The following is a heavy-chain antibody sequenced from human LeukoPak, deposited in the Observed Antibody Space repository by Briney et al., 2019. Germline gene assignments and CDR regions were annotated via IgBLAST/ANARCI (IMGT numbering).Heavy chain of an antibody. V-gene: IGHV4-59*01. CDR3: ARRAGAYSHPYDY. Sequence: SETLSLTCTVSGGSISSYYWSWIRQPPGKGLEWIGYIYYSGSTNYNSSLKSRVTFSVDTSKNQFSLKLSSVTAADTAVYYCARRAGAYSHPYDYWGQGTLVTVSS. J-gene: IGHJ4*02. D-gene: IGHD4/OR15-4a*01. CDR2: IYYSGST. CDR1: GGSISSYY.